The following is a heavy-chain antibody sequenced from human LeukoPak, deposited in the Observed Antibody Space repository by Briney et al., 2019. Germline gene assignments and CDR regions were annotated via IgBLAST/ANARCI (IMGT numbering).Heavy chain of an antibody. Sequence: PGGSLRLSCAASGFTFSDYYMSWIRQAPGKGLEWVSYISSSGSTIYYADSVKGRFTISRDNAKNSLYLQMNSLRAEDTAVYYCARVSLYYYDAGSPGPPFDPWGQGTLVTVSS. CDR1: GFTFSDYY. CDR2: ISSSGSTI. CDR3: ARVSLYYYDAGSPGPPFDP. V-gene: IGHV3-11*01. J-gene: IGHJ5*02. D-gene: IGHD3-10*01.